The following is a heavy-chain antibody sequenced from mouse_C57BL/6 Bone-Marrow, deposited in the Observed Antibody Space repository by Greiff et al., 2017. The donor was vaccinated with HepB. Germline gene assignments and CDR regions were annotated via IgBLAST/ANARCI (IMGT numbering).Heavy chain of an antibody. CDR3: ARSITTVPYYYAMDY. CDR1: GFSLTSYG. D-gene: IGHD1-1*01. Sequence: VQLVESGPGLVQPSQSLSITCTVSGFSLTSYGVHWVRQSPGKGLEWLGVIWSGGSTDYNAAFISRLSISKDNSKSQVFFKMNSLQADDTAIYYCARSITTVPYYYAMDYWGQGTSVTVSS. CDR2: IWSGGST. J-gene: IGHJ4*01. V-gene: IGHV2-2*01.